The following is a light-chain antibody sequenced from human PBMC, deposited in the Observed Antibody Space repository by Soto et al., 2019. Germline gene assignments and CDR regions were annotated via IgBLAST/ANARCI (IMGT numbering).Light chain of an antibody. J-gene: IGKJ2*01. V-gene: IGKV1-6*01. CDR1: EDIRKD. CDR2: GLS. Sequence: AIQISQFLSPLSASVGDRLIITRRASEDIRKDLAWYPDKPGQASEILIYGLSTLQTGVASRFSGSGSATDFPLTISSMQPEDSAAYYCLQEYNYPFTFGQGTKVDIK. CDR3: LQEYNYPFT.